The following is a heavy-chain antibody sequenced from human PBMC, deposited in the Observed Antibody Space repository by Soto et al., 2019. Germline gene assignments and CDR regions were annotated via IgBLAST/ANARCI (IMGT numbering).Heavy chain of an antibody. CDR2: IYWDDDK. CDR3: AHRLLTAWPSYNYMHV. J-gene: IGHJ6*03. Sequence: SGPTLVNPTQTLTLTCTFSGFSLSTSGVGVGWIRQPPGKALEWLALIYWDDDKRYSPSLKSRLTITKDTSKNQVVLTMTNMDPVDTATYYCAHRLLTAWPSYNYMHVWGKGTTVTVSS. CDR1: GFSLSTSGVG. V-gene: IGHV2-5*02.